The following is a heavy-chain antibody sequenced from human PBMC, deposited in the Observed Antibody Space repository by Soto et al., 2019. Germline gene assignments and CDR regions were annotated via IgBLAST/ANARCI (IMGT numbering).Heavy chain of an antibody. V-gene: IGHV3-74*01. CDR2: INHDGTTT. Sequence: LVPSGGGSVQPGGSLRLSCVGSGFTFRPYWMHWVRQRPGRGLEWVSLINHDGTTTIYADPVRGRFSISRDNDRSTVYLQMNSLTAEDTAVYYCVREVCVFDGCFSRGWFDPWGQGTLVTVSS. CDR1: GFTFRPYW. D-gene: IGHD3-9*01. CDR3: VREVCVFDGCFSRGWFDP. J-gene: IGHJ5*02.